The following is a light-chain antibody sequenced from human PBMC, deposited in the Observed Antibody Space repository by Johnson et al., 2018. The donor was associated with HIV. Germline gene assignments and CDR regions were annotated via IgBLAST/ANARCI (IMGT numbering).Light chain of an antibody. Sequence: QSVLTQPPSVSAAPGQKVTISCSGSSSNIGNNYVSWYKQLPGTAPKLLIYDNNKRPSGIPDRFSGSKSGTSATLGITGLQTGDAADYYCGTWDSSLSAYVFGTGTNVTVL. J-gene: IGLJ1*01. CDR1: SSNIGNNY. CDR3: GTWDSSLSAYV. CDR2: DNN. V-gene: IGLV1-51*01.